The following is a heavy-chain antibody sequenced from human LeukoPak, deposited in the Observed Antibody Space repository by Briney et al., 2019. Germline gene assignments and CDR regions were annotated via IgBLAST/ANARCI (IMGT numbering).Heavy chain of an antibody. D-gene: IGHD3-16*01. CDR3: ARSTDGGATSSFDY. Sequence: PSETLSLTCTVSGGSISSYYWSRIRQPPGKGLEWIGYIYYSGSTNYNPSLKSRVTISVDTSKNQFSLKLSSVTAADTAVYYCARSTDGGATSSFDYWGQGTLVTVSS. V-gene: IGHV4-59*08. CDR1: GGSISSYY. J-gene: IGHJ4*02. CDR2: IYYSGST.